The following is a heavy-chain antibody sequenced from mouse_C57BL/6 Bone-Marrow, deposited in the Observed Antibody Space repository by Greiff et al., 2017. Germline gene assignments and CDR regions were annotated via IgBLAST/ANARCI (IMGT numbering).Heavy chain of an antibody. D-gene: IGHD1-1*01. V-gene: IGHV1-31*01. CDR2: IYPYNGVS. CDR1: GYSFTGYY. Sequence: DVKLVESGPELVKPGASVKISCKASGYSFTGYYMHWVKQSHGNILDWIGYIYPYNGVSSYNQKFKGKATLTVDKSSSTAYMELRSLTSEDSAVYYCARGIYYYGSSYPFAYWGQGTLVTVSA. J-gene: IGHJ3*01. CDR3: ARGIYYYGSSYPFAY.